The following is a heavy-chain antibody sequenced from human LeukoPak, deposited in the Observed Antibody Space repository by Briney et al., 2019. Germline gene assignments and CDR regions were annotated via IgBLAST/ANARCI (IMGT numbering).Heavy chain of an antibody. V-gene: IGHV3-7*01. D-gene: IGHD2-2*01. CDR2: IKQDGSEK. J-gene: IGHJ4*02. Sequence: GGSLRLSCAASGFTFSSYWMGWVRQAPGKGLEWVANIKQDGSEKYYVDSVKGRFTISRDNAKNSLYLQMNSLRAEDTAVYYCAREATSCYSVCYFDYWGQGTLVTVSS. CDR3: AREATSCYSVCYFDY. CDR1: GFTFSSYW.